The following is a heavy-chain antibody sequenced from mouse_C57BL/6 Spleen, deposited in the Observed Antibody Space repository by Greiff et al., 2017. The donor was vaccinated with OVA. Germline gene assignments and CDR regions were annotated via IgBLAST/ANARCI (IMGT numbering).Heavy chain of an antibody. V-gene: IGHV7-3*01. CDR3: ARSIYSDYVGFAY. D-gene: IGHD2-13*01. CDR1: GFTFTDYY. J-gene: IGHJ3*01. CDR2: IRNIANGYTT. Sequence: EVKLVESGGGLVQPGGSLSLSCAASGFTFTDYYMSWVRQPPGKALEWLGFIRNIANGYTTEYSASVNGRFTISRDKSQNILYLQMNAQRAEDSATDYCARSIYSDYVGFAYWGQGTLVTVSA.